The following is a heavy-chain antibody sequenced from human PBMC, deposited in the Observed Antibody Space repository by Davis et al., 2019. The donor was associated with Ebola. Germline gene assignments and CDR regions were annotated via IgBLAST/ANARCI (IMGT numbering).Heavy chain of an antibody. V-gene: IGHV4-59*08. CDR1: GASISSYY. CDR2: IYYSGST. CDR3: ARVLPEEGMDV. Sequence: SETLSLTCSVSGASISSYYWSWIRQAPGKGLEWIGYIYYSGSTNYNPSLKSRVTISVDTSKNQFSLKLSSVTAADTAVYYCARVLPEEGMDVWGQGTTVTVSS. J-gene: IGHJ6*02. D-gene: IGHD3-10*01.